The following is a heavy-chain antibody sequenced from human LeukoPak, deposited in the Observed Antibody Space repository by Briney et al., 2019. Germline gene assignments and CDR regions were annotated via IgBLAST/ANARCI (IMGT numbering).Heavy chain of an antibody. Sequence: GGSLRLSCAASGFTVSSNYMSWVRQAPGKGLVWVSRINSDGSSTSYADSVKGRFTISRDNAKNTLYLQMNSLRAEDTAVYYCARGVSSWYFDYWGQGTLVTVSS. CDR3: ARGVSSWYFDY. J-gene: IGHJ4*02. CDR2: INSDGSST. CDR1: GFTVSSNY. D-gene: IGHD6-13*01. V-gene: IGHV3-74*01.